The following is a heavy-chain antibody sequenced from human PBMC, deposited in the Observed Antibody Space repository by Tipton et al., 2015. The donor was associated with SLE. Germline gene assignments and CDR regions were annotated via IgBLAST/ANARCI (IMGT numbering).Heavy chain of an antibody. CDR2: IYYSGGT. J-gene: IGHJ6*02. CDR1: GGSISSYY. D-gene: IGHD6-19*01. CDR3: AGEQWLVEGGYYYYGMDV. Sequence: TLSLTCTVSGGSISSYYWSWIRQPPGKGLEWIGYIYYSGGTNYNPSLKSRVTISVDTSKNQLSLKLSSVTAADTAVYYCAGEQWLVEGGYYYYGMDVWGQGTTVTVSS. V-gene: IGHV4-59*01.